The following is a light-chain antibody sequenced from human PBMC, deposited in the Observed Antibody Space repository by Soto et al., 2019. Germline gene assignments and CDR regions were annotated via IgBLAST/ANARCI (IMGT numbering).Light chain of an antibody. V-gene: IGKV1-5*03. CDR1: QSIGIW. CDR3: QQYNYSWT. CDR2: KAS. Sequence: IQMTQSPSTLSASVGDRVAITCRASQSIGIWLARYQQKPGKAPRFLIYKASNLESGVPSRLSSSGYGTEFTLTISSLQPDDFATYYCQQYNYSWTFGQGTKVEIK. J-gene: IGKJ1*01.